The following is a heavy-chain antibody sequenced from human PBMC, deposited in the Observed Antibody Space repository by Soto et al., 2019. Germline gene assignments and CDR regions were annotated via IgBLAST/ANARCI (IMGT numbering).Heavy chain of an antibody. Sequence: QVQLQESGPGLVKPSQTLSLTCTVSGGSISSSGYNWSWIRQHPGKGLVWMGYIYYNGSTYCNPSLKSGVTLSVDTSQNQFSLKLSSVTAADTAVYFCARYGSGSYYPTTFDYWGQGTLVTVSS. CDR2: IYYNGST. CDR3: ARYGSGSYYPTTFDY. D-gene: IGHD3-10*01. V-gene: IGHV4-31*03. CDR1: GGSISSSGYN. J-gene: IGHJ4*02.